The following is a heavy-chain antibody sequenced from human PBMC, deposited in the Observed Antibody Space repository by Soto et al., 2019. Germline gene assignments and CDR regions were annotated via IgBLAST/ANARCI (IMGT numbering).Heavy chain of an antibody. CDR2: IYYSGST. V-gene: IGHV4-39*01. J-gene: IGHJ6*03. CDR1: GGSISSSSYY. D-gene: IGHD6-13*01. CDR3: ASRIVSSSWYYYYMDV. Sequence: SETPSLTCAVSGGSISSSSYYWGWIRQPPGKGLEWIGSIYYSGSTYYNPSLKSRVTISVDTSKNQFSLKLSSVTAADTAVYYCASRIVSSSWYYYYMDVWGKGTTVTVSS.